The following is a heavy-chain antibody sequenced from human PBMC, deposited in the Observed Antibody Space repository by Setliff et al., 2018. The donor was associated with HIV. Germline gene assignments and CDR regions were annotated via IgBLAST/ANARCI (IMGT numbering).Heavy chain of an antibody. J-gene: IGHJ5*02. CDR3: ARYTSKVDWFDP. CDR2: IHYNGRT. Sequence: SETLSLTCTVSGDSITNDDYYWGWIRQPPGKGLEWIAIIHYNGRTYYDPSLKSRVTIFVDTSKTQFYLKLRSVTAADTAVYYCARYTSKVDWFDPWGQGTLVTVSS. D-gene: IGHD2-2*02. V-gene: IGHV4-39*01. CDR1: GDSITNDDYY.